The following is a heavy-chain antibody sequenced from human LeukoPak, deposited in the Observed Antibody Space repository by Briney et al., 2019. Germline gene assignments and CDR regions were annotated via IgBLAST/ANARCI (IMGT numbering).Heavy chain of an antibody. Sequence: GASVKVSCKASGYTFTSYGISWVRQAPGQGLEWMGWISAYNGNTNYAQKLQGRVTMTTDTSTSTAYMELRSLRSDDTAVYYCARQAAAEGGYYYYMDVWGKGTTVTVSS. CDR3: ARQAAAEGGYYYYMDV. J-gene: IGHJ6*03. D-gene: IGHD6-13*01. CDR2: ISAYNGNT. CDR1: GYTFTSYG. V-gene: IGHV1-18*01.